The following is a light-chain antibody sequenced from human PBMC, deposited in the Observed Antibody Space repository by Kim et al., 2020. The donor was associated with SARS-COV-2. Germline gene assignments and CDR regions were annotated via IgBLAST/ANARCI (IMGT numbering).Light chain of an antibody. CDR3: QQTHSFPLT. J-gene: IGKJ4*01. Sequence: ASVGDRVTITCRASQDISSWLGWYQQKPGKAPKVLIYEASNLQSGVPSRLSGSGSGTDFTLTINSLQPEDFATYYCQQTHSFPLTFGGGTKVDIK. CDR1: QDISSW. V-gene: IGKV1D-12*01. CDR2: EAS.